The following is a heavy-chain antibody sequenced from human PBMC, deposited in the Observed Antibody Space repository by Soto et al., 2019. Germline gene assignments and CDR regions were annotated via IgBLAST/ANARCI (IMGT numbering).Heavy chain of an antibody. CDR1: GSNFRGHG. V-gene: IGHV3-48*01. J-gene: IGHJ5*02. D-gene: IGHD2-15*01. CDR3: ARDVGYCGGCGCYAWFDP. Sequence: EVQLVESGGGLVQPGGSLRLSCVASGSNFRGHGWNWVRQAPGKGLELISFIGNEGGGTIYYADSVKGRFTIARDDAKNTIHLQMNSLRAEDTALYYCARDVGYCGGCGCYAWFDPWGQGTLVTVSS. CDR2: IGNEGGGTI.